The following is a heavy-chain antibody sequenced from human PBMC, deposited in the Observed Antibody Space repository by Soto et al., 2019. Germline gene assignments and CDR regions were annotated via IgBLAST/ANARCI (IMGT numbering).Heavy chain of an antibody. Sequence: QVHLVESGGGVGQPGGSLRLSCAASEFSFSSYAMHWIRQAPGKGLEWVAVISFDGNIIHYADSVKGRFIISRDNSKKTLYLQMHSLSGEDTAVYYCARTFDTITYYFDYWGQGTLFTVSS. CDR2: ISFDGNII. CDR1: EFSFSSYA. D-gene: IGHD3-9*01. V-gene: IGHV3-30-3*01. J-gene: IGHJ4*02. CDR3: ARTFDTITYYFDY.